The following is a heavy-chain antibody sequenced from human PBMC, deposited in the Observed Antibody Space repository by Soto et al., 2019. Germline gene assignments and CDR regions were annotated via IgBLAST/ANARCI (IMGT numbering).Heavy chain of an antibody. D-gene: IGHD6-13*01. CDR2: ISAYNGNT. CDR1: GYSFTSYG. V-gene: IGHV1-18*01. Sequence: ASVKVSCEASGYSFTSYGISWVRQAPGQGLEWMGWISAYNGNTNYAQKLQGRVTMTTDTSTSTAYMELRSLRSDHTAVYYCARTRIAVGGWEFDYWGQGTLVTVSS. CDR3: ARTRIAVGGWEFDY. J-gene: IGHJ4*02.